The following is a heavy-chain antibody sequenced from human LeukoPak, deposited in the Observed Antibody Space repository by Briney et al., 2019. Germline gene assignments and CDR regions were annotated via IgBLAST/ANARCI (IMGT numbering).Heavy chain of an antibody. CDR3: ARVRGDNYYYYYMDV. Sequence: GGSLRLSCAASGFTFSSYWMSWVRQAPGKGLEWVANIKQDGSEKYYVDSVKGRFTISRDNAKDSLCLQMNSLRAEDTAVYYCARVRGDNYYYYYMDVWGKGTTVTVSS. CDR1: GFTFSSYW. J-gene: IGHJ6*03. CDR2: IKQDGSEK. V-gene: IGHV3-7*01. D-gene: IGHD3-10*01.